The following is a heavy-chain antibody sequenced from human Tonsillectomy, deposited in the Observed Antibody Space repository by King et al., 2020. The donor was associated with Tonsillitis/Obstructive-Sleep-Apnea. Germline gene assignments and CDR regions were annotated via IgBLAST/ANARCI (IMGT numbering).Heavy chain of an antibody. Sequence: HVQLVESGGGVVQPGRSLRLSCAASGFTFSSYAMHWVRQAPGKGLEWVAVISYDGSNKYYADSVKGPFTISRDNSKNTLYLQMSSLRAEDTAVYYCARDLSGSSDYWGQGTLVTVSS. CDR3: ARDLSGSSDY. D-gene: IGHD6-6*01. CDR2: ISYDGSNK. CDR1: GFTFSSYA. J-gene: IGHJ4*02. V-gene: IGHV3-30*04.